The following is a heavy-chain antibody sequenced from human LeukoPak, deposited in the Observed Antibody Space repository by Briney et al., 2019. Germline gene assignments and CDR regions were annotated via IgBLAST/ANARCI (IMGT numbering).Heavy chain of an antibody. J-gene: IGHJ4*02. CDR3: AKENRWK. V-gene: IGHV3-23*01. CDR1: GFTVSSNY. Sequence: GGSLRLSCAASGFTVSSNYMSWVRQGPGKGLEWVSRISGSGATTHYTESVTGRFTISRDNSKNTLYLQMNSLRAEDTAVYYCAKENRWKWGQGTLVTVSS. D-gene: IGHD1-1*01. CDR2: ISGSGATT.